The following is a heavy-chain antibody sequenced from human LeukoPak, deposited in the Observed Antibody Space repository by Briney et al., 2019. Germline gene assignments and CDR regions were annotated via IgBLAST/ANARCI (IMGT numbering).Heavy chain of an antibody. CDR3: AKEKQTYDSSGYLDY. D-gene: IGHD3-22*01. CDR1: GFTFSSYG. Sequence: GGSLRLSCAASGFTFSSYGMHWVRQAPGKGLGWVAFIRYDGSNKYYADSVKGRFTISRDNSKNALYLQMNSLRAEDTAVYYCAKEKQTYDSSGYLDYWGQGTLVTVS. J-gene: IGHJ4*02. V-gene: IGHV3-30*02. CDR2: IRYDGSNK.